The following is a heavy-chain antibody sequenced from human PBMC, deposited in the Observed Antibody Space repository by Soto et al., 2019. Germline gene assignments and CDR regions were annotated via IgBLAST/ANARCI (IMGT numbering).Heavy chain of an antibody. CDR1: GGSFSGYY. J-gene: IGHJ6*03. CDR3: ARVYAAVAGTVYYYYYMDV. D-gene: IGHD6-19*01. V-gene: IGHV4-34*01. Sequence: TLSLTCAVYGGSFSGYYWSWIRQPPGKGLEWIGEINHSGSTNYNPSLKSRVTISVDTSKNQFSLKLSSVTAADTAVYYCARVYAAVAGTVYYYYYMDVWGKGTTVTVSS. CDR2: INHSGST.